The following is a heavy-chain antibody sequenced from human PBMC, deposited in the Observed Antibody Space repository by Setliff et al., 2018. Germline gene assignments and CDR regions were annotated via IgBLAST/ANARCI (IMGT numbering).Heavy chain of an antibody. Sequence: SETLSLTCTVSGDSISSSTYHWGWIRQSPGKGLEWIGNIYYNGNTNKNPSLKSRVTISVDTSRDQFSLRLSSVTAADTAMYYCARVRVVQGYYEFDYWGQGTLVT. CDR3: ARVRVVQGYYEFDY. CDR1: GDSISSSTYH. V-gene: IGHV4-39*07. D-gene: IGHD3-16*01. J-gene: IGHJ4*02. CDR2: IYYNGNT.